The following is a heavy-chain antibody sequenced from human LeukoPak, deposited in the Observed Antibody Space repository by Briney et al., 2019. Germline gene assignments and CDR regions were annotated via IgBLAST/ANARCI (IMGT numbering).Heavy chain of an antibody. J-gene: IGHJ6*03. V-gene: IGHV4-30-2*01. CDR2: IYHSGST. Sequence: PSETLSLTCTVSGGSISSGGYYWSWIRQPPGKGLEWIGYIYHSGSTYYNPSLKSRVTISVDTSKNQFSLKLSSVTAADTAVYYCASFDDYSYYYYYMDVWGKGTTVTVSS. CDR1: GGSISSGGYY. D-gene: IGHD4-11*01. CDR3: ASFDDYSYYYYYMDV.